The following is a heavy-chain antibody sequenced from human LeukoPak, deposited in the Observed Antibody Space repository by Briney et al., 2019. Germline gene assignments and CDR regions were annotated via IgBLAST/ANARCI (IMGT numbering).Heavy chain of an antibody. V-gene: IGHV4-59*01. CDR2: IYYSGST. D-gene: IGHD5-24*01. Sequence: PSETLSLTCTVSGGSISSYYWSWIRQPPGKGLEWIGYIYYSGSTNYNPSLKSRVTISVDTSKNQFSLKLSSVTAADTAVYYCARAGGDGYKVLFDYWGQGTLVTVSS. J-gene: IGHJ4*02. CDR3: ARAGGDGYKVLFDY. CDR1: GGSISSYY.